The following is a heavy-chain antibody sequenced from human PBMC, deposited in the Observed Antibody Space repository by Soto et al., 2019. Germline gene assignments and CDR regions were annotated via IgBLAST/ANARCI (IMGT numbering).Heavy chain of an antibody. CDR2: INHSVST. D-gene: IGHD3-3*01. CDR3: ARLRFDYDFWSGYYQLAPPMVRGVFDY. V-gene: IGHV4-34*01. J-gene: IGHJ4*02. CDR1: GGSFSGYY. Sequence: SETLSLTCAVYGGSFSGYYWSWIRQPPGKGLEWIGEINHSVSTNYNPSLKSRVTISVDTSKNQFSLKLSSVTAADTAVYYCARLRFDYDFWSGYYQLAPPMVRGVFDYWGQGTLVTVSS.